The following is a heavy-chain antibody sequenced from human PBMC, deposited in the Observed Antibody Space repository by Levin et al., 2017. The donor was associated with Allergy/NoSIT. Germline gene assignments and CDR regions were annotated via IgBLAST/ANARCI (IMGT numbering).Heavy chain of an antibody. CDR3: GRWGGTDGAGVDY. CDR1: GYIFTDYY. J-gene: IGHJ4*02. Sequence: ASVKVSCKTSGYIFTDYYLHWVRQAPGQGLEWMGRINPNGGGTNYAQRFQDRVTMTRDTSITTTYMELRGLQSDDTAVYYCGRWGGTDGAGVDYWGQGSLVTVYS. D-gene: IGHD1-7*01. CDR2: INPNGGGT. V-gene: IGHV1-2*06.